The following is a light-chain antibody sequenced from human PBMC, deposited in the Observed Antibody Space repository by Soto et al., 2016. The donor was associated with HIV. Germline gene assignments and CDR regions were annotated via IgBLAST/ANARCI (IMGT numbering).Light chain of an antibody. V-gene: IGLV3-21*03. CDR1: EHWSKV. CDR2: DDS. Sequence: SYELTQPPSVSVAPRKGTAEDYLRGGNEHWSKVVHWYQQKPGQAPVXVVYDDSDRPSGIPERFSGSNSGNTATLTISRVEAGDEADYYCQVWDSSSDHLYVFGTGTKVTVL. J-gene: IGLJ1*01. CDR3: QVWDSSSDHLYV.